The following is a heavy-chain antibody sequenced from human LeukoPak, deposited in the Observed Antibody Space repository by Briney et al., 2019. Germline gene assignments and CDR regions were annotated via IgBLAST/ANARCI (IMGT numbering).Heavy chain of an antibody. CDR1: GFTFSSYS. CDR2: ISSSSSYI. CDR3: AKDRARVVVDY. J-gene: IGHJ4*02. V-gene: IGHV3-21*04. D-gene: IGHD3-22*01. Sequence: GGSLRLSCAASGFTFSSYSMNWVRQAPGKGLEWVSSISSSSSYIYYADSMKGRFTISRDNAKKSLYLQMNSLRAEDTAVYYCAKDRARVVVDYWGQGTLVTVSS.